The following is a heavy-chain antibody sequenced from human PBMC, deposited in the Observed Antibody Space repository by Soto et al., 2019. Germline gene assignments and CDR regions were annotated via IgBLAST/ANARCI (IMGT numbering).Heavy chain of an antibody. V-gene: IGHV1-2*04. CDR3: ARGDSKDCSNGVCSFFYNHDMDV. D-gene: IGHD2-8*01. Sequence: ASVKVSCKASGYSFTDYHIHWVRRAPGQGLEWLGRINPKSGGTSTAQKFQGWVTMTTDTSISTASMELTRLTSDDTAIYYCARGDSKDCSNGVCSFFYNHDMDVWGQGTTVTVS. CDR2: INPKSGGT. CDR1: GYSFTDYH. J-gene: IGHJ6*02.